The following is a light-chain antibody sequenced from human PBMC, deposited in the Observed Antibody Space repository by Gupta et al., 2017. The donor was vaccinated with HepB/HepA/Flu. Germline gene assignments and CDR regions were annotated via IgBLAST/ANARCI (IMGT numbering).Light chain of an antibody. CDR3: QSYDSSRSAHVV. V-gene: IGLV1-40*01. J-gene: IGLJ2*01. CDR2: GNS. Sequence: QSVLTPPPSVSGAPGQRVTISCTGSSSNIGAGYDVHWYQQLPGTAPKLLIYGNSNRPSGVPDRFSGSKSGTSASLAITGLQAEDEADYYCQSYDSSRSAHVVFGGGTKLTVL. CDR1: SSNIGAGYD.